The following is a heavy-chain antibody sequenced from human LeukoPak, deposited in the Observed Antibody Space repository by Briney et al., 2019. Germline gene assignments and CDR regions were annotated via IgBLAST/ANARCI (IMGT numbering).Heavy chain of an antibody. D-gene: IGHD6-13*01. V-gene: IGHV3-30*04. CDR2: ISYDGSNE. CDR1: GFTFSSYA. CDR3: AREFSSSRYFQH. J-gene: IGHJ1*01. Sequence: GGSLRLSCAASGFTFSSYAMHWVRQAPGKGLEWVAVISYDGSNEYYADSVKGRFTISRDNSKNTLYLQMNSLRAENTAVYYCAREFSSSRYFQHWGQGTLVTVSS.